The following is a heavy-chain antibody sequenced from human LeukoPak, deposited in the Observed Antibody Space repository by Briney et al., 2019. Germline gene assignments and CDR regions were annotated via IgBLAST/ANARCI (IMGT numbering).Heavy chain of an antibody. V-gene: IGHV4-59*08. CDR2: IYYSGST. CDR3: ARQGGWASPLWY. Sequence: SETLSLTCTVSGGSISSYYWSWIRQPPGKGLEWIGYIYYSGSTNYNPSLKSRVTISVDTSKNQFSLKLSSVTAADTAVYYCARQGGWASPLWYWGQRTLVTVSS. J-gene: IGHJ4*02. D-gene: IGHD6-19*01. CDR1: GGSISSYY.